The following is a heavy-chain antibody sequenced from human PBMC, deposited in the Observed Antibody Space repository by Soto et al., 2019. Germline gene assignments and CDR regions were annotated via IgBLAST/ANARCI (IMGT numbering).Heavy chain of an antibody. D-gene: IGHD3-22*01. CDR2: IIPMLGKA. Sequence: QVQLEQSGAAVKKPGSSVKVSCKASGGTFSSDTFSWLRLAPGQGLEWMGGIIPMLGKANYAKNVEGRVTITADEFTNTVYLELSSRRSDDTAVFYCARGPKKAPFYCDISGYPRPAGFDLWGQGTMATVSS. J-gene: IGHJ3*01. CDR3: ARGPKKAPFYCDISGYPRPAGFDL. CDR1: GGTFSSDT. V-gene: IGHV1-69*01.